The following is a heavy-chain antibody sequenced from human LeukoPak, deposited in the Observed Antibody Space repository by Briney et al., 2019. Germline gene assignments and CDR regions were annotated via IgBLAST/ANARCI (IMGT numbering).Heavy chain of an antibody. Sequence: GGSLRLSCAASGFTFSSYEMNWVRQAPGKGLEWVSYISSSGSTIYYADSVKGRFTISRDNAKNSLYLQMNSLRAEDTAVYYCARDGYHYYGSGTYFGYYYMDVWGKGTTVTIPS. CDR1: GFTFSSYE. V-gene: IGHV3-48*03. CDR2: ISSSGSTI. J-gene: IGHJ6*03. CDR3: ARDGYHYYGSGTYFGYYYMDV. D-gene: IGHD3-10*01.